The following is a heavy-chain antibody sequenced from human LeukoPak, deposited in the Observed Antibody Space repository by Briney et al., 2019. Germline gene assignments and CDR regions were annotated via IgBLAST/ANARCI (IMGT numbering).Heavy chain of an antibody. CDR1: GFTFSSYW. CDR2: IKQDGSEK. D-gene: IGHD5-24*01. CDR3: ARETPRRGETRDGYR. V-gene: IGHV3-7*01. J-gene: IGHJ4*02. Sequence: GGSQRLSCAASGFTFSSYWMSWVRQAPGKGLEWVANIKQDGSEKYYVDSVKGRFTISRDNAKNSLYLQMNSLRAEDTAVYYCARETPRRGETRDGYRWGQGTVVTVSS.